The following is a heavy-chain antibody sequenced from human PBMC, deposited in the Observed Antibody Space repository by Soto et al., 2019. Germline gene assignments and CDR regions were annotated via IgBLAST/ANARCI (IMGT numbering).Heavy chain of an antibody. V-gene: IGHV4-34*01. CDR1: GGSFSGYY. J-gene: IGHJ3*02. Sequence: SETLSLTCAVYGGSFSGYYWSWIRQPPGKGLEWIGEINHSGSTNYNPSLKSRVTISVDTSKNQFSLKLSSVTAADTAVYYCARGLVGSVVVVAATPVNAFDIWGQGTMVTVSS. CDR2: INHSGST. CDR3: ARGLVGSVVVVAATPVNAFDI. D-gene: IGHD2-15*01.